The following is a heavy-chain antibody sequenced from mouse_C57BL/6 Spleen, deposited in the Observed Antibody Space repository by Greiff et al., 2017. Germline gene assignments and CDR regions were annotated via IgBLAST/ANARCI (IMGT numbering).Heavy chain of an antibody. D-gene: IGHD1-1*01. CDR2: IDPSDSYT. J-gene: IGHJ2*01. V-gene: IGHV1-59*01. CDR3: ARWITTGPYYFDY. CDR1: GYTFTSYW. Sequence: QVQLQQPGAELVRPGTSVKLSCKASGYTFTSYWLHWVKQRPGQGLEWIGVIDPSDSYTNYNQKFKGKATLTVDTSSSTAYMQLSSLTSEDSAVYYCARWITTGPYYFDYWGQGTTLTVSS.